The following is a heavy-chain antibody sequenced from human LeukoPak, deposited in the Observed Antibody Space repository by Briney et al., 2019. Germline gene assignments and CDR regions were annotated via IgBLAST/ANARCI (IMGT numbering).Heavy chain of an antibody. D-gene: IGHD3-22*01. J-gene: IGHJ4*02. CDR3: ARRGYSDSSGYDY. V-gene: IGHV4-39*07. Sequence: KASETLSLTCTVSGGSISSSSYYWGWIRQPPGKGLEWIGEINYSGSTNYNPSLKSRVTISVDTSKNQFSLKLSSVTAADTAIYYCARRGYSDSSGYDYWGQGTLVTVSS. CDR1: GGSISSSSYY. CDR2: INYSGST.